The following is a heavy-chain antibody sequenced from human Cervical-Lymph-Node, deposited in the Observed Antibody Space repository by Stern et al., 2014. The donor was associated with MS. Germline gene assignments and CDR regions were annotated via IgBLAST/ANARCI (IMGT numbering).Heavy chain of an antibody. CDR2: IYPADSDT. D-gene: IGHD3-22*01. V-gene: IGHV5-51*03. CDR3: ARLPAAPIVVAEGHYFDY. J-gene: IGHJ4*02. CDR1: GYTFTRYW. Sequence: VQLVQSGAEVKNPGESLKISCKGSGYTFTRYWIGWVRQMPGKGLEWMGIIYPADSDTRYSPSFQGPVTISAAKSISTAYLQWSSLKASDTAMYYCARLPAAPIVVAEGHYFDYWGQGTLVTVSS.